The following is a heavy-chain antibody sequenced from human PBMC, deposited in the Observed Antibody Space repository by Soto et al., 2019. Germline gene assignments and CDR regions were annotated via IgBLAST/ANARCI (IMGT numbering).Heavy chain of an antibody. CDR2: ISSSSSTI. V-gene: IGHV3-48*04. D-gene: IGHD1-26*01. J-gene: IGHJ4*02. Sequence: GGSLRLSCAASGFTFSSYSMNWVRQAPGKGLEWVSYISSSSSTIYYADSVKGRFTISRDNAKNSLYLQMNSLRAEDTAVYYCARDSYLGFSGSYYYWGQATLVTVSS. CDR3: ARDSYLGFSGSYYY. CDR1: GFTFSSYS.